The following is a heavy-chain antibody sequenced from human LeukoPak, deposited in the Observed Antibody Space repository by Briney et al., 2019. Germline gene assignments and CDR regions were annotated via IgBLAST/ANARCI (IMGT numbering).Heavy chain of an antibody. D-gene: IGHD1-7*01. CDR3: AREEGELPRDYMDV. V-gene: IGHV3-21*01. Sequence: PGGSLRLSCAASGFTFSSYSMNWVCQAPGKGLEWVSSISSSSSYIYYADSVKGRFTISRDNAKNSLYLQMNSLRDEDTSVYYCAREEGELPRDYMDVWGKGTTVTVSS. CDR1: GFTFSSYS. J-gene: IGHJ6*03. CDR2: ISSSSSYI.